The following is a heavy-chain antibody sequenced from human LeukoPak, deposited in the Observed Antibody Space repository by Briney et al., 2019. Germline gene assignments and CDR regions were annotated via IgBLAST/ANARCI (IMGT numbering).Heavy chain of an antibody. Sequence: ASVKVSCKASGYTFTSYYMHWVRQAPGQGLEWMGIINPSGGSTTYAQKFQGRVTMTRDTSTSTVYMELSRLRSDDTAVYYCARVSYYDFWSGYYTEAYYYYYGMDVWGQGTTVTVSS. CDR1: GYTFTSYY. CDR2: INPSGGST. V-gene: IGHV1-46*01. CDR3: ARVSYYDFWSGYYTEAYYYYYGMDV. J-gene: IGHJ6*02. D-gene: IGHD3-3*01.